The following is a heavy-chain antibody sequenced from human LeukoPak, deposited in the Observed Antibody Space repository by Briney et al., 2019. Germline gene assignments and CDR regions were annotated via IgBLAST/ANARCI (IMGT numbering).Heavy chain of an antibody. CDR3: ARGLTTVVTRGAYYFDY. D-gene: IGHD4-23*01. CDR1: GFTFSSYS. CDR2: ISSSSSYI. V-gene: IGHV3-21*01. Sequence: GGSLRLSCAASGFTFSSYSMNWVRQAPGKGLEWVSSISSSSSYIYYADSVKGRFTISRDNAKNSLYLQMNSLRAEDTAVYYCARGLTTVVTRGAYYFDYWGQGTLVTVSS. J-gene: IGHJ4*02.